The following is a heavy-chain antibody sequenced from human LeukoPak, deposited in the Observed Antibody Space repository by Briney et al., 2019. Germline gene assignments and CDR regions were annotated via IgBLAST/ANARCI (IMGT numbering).Heavy chain of an antibody. J-gene: IGHJ3*02. CDR1: GGSFSGYY. V-gene: IGHV4-34*01. D-gene: IGHD1-26*01. CDR3: ARPVPNSGNYPGAFDI. Sequence: SETLSLTCAVYGGSFSGYYWSWIRQPPGKGLEWIGEINHSGSTNYNPSLKSRVTISVDTSKNQFSLKLSSVTAADTAVYYCARPVPNSGNYPGAFDIWGQGTMVTVSS. CDR2: INHSGST.